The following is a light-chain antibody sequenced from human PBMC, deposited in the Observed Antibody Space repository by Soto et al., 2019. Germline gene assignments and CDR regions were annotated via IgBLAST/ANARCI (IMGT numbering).Light chain of an antibody. J-gene: IGLJ1*01. CDR2: EVT. CDR1: SSDVGGYNY. V-gene: IGLV2-8*01. CDR3: SSYAGSVTRV. Sequence: QSALTQPPSASGSPGQSVTISCTGTSSDVGGYNYVSWYQQHPGKAPKLMIYEVTKRPSGVPDRFSGSKSGNTASLTVSGLQAEDEADYYCSSYAGSVTRVFGTGTKVTVL.